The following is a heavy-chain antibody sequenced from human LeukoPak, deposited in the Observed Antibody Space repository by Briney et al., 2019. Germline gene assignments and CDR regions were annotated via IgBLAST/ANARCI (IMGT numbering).Heavy chain of an antibody. J-gene: IGHJ1*01. CDR2: ISSNGGST. Sequence: GGSLRLSCAASGFTFSSYAMHWVRQAPGKGLEYVSAISSNGGSTYYANSVKGRFTISRDNSKNTLYLQMGSLRVEDMAVYYCARVDAVAGNKYFQHRGQGTLVTVSS. CDR1: GFTFSSYA. CDR3: ARVDAVAGNKYFQH. D-gene: IGHD6-19*01. V-gene: IGHV3-64*01.